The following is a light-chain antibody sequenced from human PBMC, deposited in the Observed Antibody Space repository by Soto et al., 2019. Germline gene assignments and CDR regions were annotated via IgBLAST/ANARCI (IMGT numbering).Light chain of an antibody. CDR3: QQRSNWPPST. V-gene: IGKV3-11*01. J-gene: IGKJ5*01. CDR2: DAS. CDR1: QSVSSS. Sequence: LVLTQSPATLSSFPGSRATLSCRASQSVSSSQLTCFQQKPGQAPRLLIYDASNRATGNPATFSGSGSGTNFILTISSLEPKEFAVYYCQQRSNWPPSTFGQGTRLEIK.